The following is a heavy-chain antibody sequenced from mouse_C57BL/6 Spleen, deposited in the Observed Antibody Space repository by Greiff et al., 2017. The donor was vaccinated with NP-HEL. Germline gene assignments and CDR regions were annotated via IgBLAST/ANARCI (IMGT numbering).Heavy chain of an antibody. CDR1: GYTFTSYW. D-gene: IGHD1-1*01. Sequence: VQLQQSGAELVRPGTSVKLSCKASGYTFTSYWMHWVKQRPGQGLEWIGVIDPSDSYTNYNQKFKGKATLTVDTSSSPAYMQLSSLTSEDSAVYYWARRGYGSSYYAMDYWGQGTSVTVSA. V-gene: IGHV1-59*01. CDR2: IDPSDSYT. CDR3: ARRGYGSSYYAMDY. J-gene: IGHJ4*01.